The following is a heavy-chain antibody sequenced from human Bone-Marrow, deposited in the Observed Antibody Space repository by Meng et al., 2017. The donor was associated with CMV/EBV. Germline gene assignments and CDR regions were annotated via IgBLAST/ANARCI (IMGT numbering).Heavy chain of an antibody. D-gene: IGHD2-2*01. Sequence: SETLSLTCTVSGGSISSSSYYWGWIRQPPGKGLEWIGSIYYSGSTYYNPSLKSRVTISVDTSKNQFSLKLRSVAAADTAVYYCARHGISTSSEYYFDYWGQGTLVTVSS. CDR1: GGSISSSSYY. V-gene: IGHV4-39*01. CDR3: ARHGISTSSEYYFDY. CDR2: IYYSGST. J-gene: IGHJ4*02.